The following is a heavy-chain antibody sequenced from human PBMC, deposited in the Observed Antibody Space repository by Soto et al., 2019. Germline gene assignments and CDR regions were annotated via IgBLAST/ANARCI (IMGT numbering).Heavy chain of an antibody. V-gene: IGHV4-39*01. D-gene: IGHD2-2*02. Sequence: QLQLQESGPGLVKPSETLSLTCTVSGGSISSSSYYWGWIRQPPGKGLEWIGSIYYSGSTYYNPSLKSRVTISVDTSKNQFSLKLSSVTAADTAVCYCAATAAIDYYYYMDVWGKGTTVTVSS. CDR1: GGSISSSSYY. CDR3: AATAAIDYYYYMDV. CDR2: IYYSGST. J-gene: IGHJ6*03.